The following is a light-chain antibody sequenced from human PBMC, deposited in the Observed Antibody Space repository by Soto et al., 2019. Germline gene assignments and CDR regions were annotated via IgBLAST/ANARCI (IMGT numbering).Light chain of an antibody. CDR2: KAS. V-gene: IGKV1-5*03. Sequence: DLHMDQSPSTLSASVGDRVTITCRASQDVSHWLAWYQQKPGQDPKLVIYKASSLESGVPSRFSGRGSGTECTLTIRDLQPDNFATYYCQHYGSYPYTVGQVISLEIK. CDR3: QHYGSYPYT. J-gene: IGKJ2*01. CDR1: QDVSHW.